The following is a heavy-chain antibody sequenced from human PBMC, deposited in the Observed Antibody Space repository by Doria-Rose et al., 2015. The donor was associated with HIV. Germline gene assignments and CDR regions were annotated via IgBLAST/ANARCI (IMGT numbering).Heavy chain of an antibody. V-gene: IGHV2-26*01. J-gene: IGHJ4*02. Sequence: QESGPVLVKSTETLTLTCTVSGVSLSSPGMGVSWIRQPPGRALEWLANIFSDDDRSYKTSLKSRLTISRGTSKSQVVLTMTDMDPVDIATYYCARIKSSRWYHKYYFGFWGQGTLVIVSA. D-gene: IGHD6-13*01. CDR2: IFSDDDR. CDR3: ARIKSSRWYHKYYFGF. CDR1: GVSLSSPGMG.